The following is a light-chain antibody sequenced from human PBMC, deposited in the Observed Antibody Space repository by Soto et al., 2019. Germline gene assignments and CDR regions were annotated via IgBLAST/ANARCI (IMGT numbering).Light chain of an antibody. CDR3: CSYAGSYTGV. CDR1: SSDVGGYNY. V-gene: IGLV2-11*01. Sequence: QSALTQPRSVSGSPGQSVTISCTGTSSDVGGYNYVSWYQHHPGKAPKLMIYDVIKRPSGVPDRFSASKSGNTAFLTISGLQAEDEADYYCCSYAGSYTGVFGGGTKLTVL. J-gene: IGLJ2*01. CDR2: DVI.